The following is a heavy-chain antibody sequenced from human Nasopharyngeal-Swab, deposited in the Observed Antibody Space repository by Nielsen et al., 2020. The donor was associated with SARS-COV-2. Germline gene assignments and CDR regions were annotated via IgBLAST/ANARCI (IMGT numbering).Heavy chain of an antibody. J-gene: IGHJ6*02. D-gene: IGHD6-13*01. Sequence: RQPPGQGLEWWGWINTNTGHPTYAQGFTGRFVFSLDTSVSTAYLQISSLKAEDTAVYNCARAGRGSSSWYVMDYYYGMDVWGQGTTVTVSS. V-gene: IGHV7-4-1*02. CDR2: INTNTGHP. CDR3: ARAGRGSSSWYVMDYYYGMDV.